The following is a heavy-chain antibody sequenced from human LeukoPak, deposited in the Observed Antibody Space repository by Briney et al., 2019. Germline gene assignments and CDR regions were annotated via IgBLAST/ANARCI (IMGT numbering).Heavy chain of an antibody. J-gene: IGHJ6*03. D-gene: IGHD3-10*01. CDR1: GFTFSSYA. CDR2: ISYDGSNK. V-gene: IGHV3-30*04. CDR3: ARDHVTMVRGTLTPPRYYYYYMDV. Sequence: PGGSLRLSCAASGFTFSSYAMHWVRQAPGKGLDWVAVISYDGSNKYYADSVKGRFTISRDNSKNTLYLQMNSLRAEDTAVYYCARDHVTMVRGTLTPPRYYYYYMDVWGKGTTVTVSS.